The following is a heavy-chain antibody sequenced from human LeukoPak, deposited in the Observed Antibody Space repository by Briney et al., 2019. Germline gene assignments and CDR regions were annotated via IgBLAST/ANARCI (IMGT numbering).Heavy chain of an antibody. CDR3: ARVRTLGGQKYFQH. J-gene: IGHJ1*01. CDR2: ISSSSSYI. D-gene: IGHD2-15*01. Sequence: PGGSLGLSCAASGFTFSSYSMNWVRQAPGKGLGWVSSISSSSSYIYYADSVKGRFTISRDNAKNSLYLQMNSLRAEDTAVYYCARVRTLGGQKYFQHWGQGTLVTVSS. CDR1: GFTFSSYS. V-gene: IGHV3-21*01.